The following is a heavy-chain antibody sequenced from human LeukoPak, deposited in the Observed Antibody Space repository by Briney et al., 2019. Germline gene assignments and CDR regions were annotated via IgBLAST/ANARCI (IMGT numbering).Heavy chain of an antibody. CDR2: ISNNGGST. D-gene: IGHD6-13*01. CDR3: ARVVPRPDSSNWNYYDY. V-gene: IGHV3-64*01. Sequence: GGSLRLSCAASGFTFTKYAMYWVSQAPGKGLEYVSGISNNGGSTYYANSVKGRFTISRDNSKNTLYLQMGSLGGDDTAIYYCARVVPRPDSSNWNYYDYWGQGTLVTVSS. CDR1: GFTFTKYA. J-gene: IGHJ4*02.